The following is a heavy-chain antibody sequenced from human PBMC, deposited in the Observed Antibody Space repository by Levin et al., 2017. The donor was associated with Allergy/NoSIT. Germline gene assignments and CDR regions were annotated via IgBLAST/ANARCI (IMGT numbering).Heavy chain of an antibody. D-gene: IGHD2-15*01. CDR3: ARDRVVASSGTYYYYGTAV. J-gene: IGHJ6*02. CDR1: GASISSYH. Sequence: SQTLSLTCIVSGASISSYHWSWIRQPPGKGLEWIGYIYYSGSTNYNPSVKSRVTMSVDTSRNQISLTLNSVTAADTAVYYCARDRVVASSGTYYYYGTAVWGQGTTVTVSS. CDR2: IYYSGST. V-gene: IGHV4-59*01.